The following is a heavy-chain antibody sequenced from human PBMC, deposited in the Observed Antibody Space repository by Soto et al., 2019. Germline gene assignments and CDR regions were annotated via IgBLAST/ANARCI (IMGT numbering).Heavy chain of an antibody. D-gene: IGHD3-22*01. CDR1: GFTFSDYY. CDR3: ARDLTPYSDYYDESSSETWFDP. Sequence: GGSLRLSCAASGFTFSDYYMSWIRQPTGKGLEWVSYISKSGSITHYTDSVKGRFTISRDNAKKSLYLQMNNLRADDTALYYCARDLTPYSDYYDESSSETWFDPWGQGTLVTVSS. V-gene: IGHV3-11*01. J-gene: IGHJ5*02. CDR2: ISKSGSIT.